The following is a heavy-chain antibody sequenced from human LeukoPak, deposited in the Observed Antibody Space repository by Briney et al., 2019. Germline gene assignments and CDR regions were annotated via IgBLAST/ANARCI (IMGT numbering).Heavy chain of an antibody. V-gene: IGHV1-69*05. Sequence: ASVKVSCKASGGTFSSYAISWVRQAPGQGLEWMGGIIPIFGTANYAQKFQGRVTITTDESTSTAYMELSSLRSEDTAVYYCARTAMEVNYYYYYMDVWGKGTTVTVSS. D-gene: IGHD5-18*01. CDR1: GGTFSSYA. CDR3: ARTAMEVNYYYYYMDV. CDR2: IIPIFGTA. J-gene: IGHJ6*03.